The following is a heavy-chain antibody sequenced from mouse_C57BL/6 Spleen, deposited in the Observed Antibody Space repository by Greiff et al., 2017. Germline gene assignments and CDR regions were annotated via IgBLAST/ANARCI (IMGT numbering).Heavy chain of an antibody. CDR1: GFSLTSYG. CDR3: ARAFAY. Sequence: QVQLQQSGPGLVQPSQSLSITCTVSGFSLTSYGVHWVRQSPGKGLEWLGVIWSGGSTDYHAAFISRLGISKDNSESQVFFKMNSLQAYDTAIYYCARAFAYWGQGTLVTVSA. J-gene: IGHJ3*01. V-gene: IGHV2-2*01. CDR2: IWSGGST.